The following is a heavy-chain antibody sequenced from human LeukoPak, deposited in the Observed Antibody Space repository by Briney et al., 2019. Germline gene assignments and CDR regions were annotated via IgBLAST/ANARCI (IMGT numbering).Heavy chain of an antibody. D-gene: IGHD3-10*01. CDR2: ISAYNGNT. J-gene: IGHJ6*04. CDR3: ARGSSTPPDV. CDR1: GYTFTGYY. V-gene: IGHV1-18*04. Sequence: ASVKVSCKASGYTFTGYYMHWVRQAPGQGLEWMGWISAYNGNTNYAQKLQGRVTMTTDTSTSTAYMELRSLRSDDTAVYYCARGSSTPPDVGGKGTTVTVSS.